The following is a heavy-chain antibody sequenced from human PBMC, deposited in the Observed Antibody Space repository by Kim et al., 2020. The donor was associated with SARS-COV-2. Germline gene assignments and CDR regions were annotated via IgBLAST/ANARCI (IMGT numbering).Heavy chain of an antibody. CDR2: INHSGST. Sequence: SETLSLTCAVYGGSFSGYYWSWIRQPPGKGLEWIGEINHSGSTNYNPSLKSRVTISVDTSKNQFSLKLSSVTAADTAVYYCARAKSGFTITMARYYYYYYGMDVWGQGTTVPVSS. J-gene: IGHJ6*02. D-gene: IGHD3-10*01. CDR3: ARAKSGFTITMARYYYYYYGMDV. V-gene: IGHV4-34*01. CDR1: GGSFSGYY.